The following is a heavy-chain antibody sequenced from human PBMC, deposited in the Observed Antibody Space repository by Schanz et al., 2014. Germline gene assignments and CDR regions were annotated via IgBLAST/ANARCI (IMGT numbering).Heavy chain of an antibody. D-gene: IGHD3-10*01. CDR1: GFSVGNKY. V-gene: IGHV3-66*01. J-gene: IGHJ4*02. CDR2: IYIGGNT. CDR3: VSSGSYSSYAF. Sequence: EVQLVESGGGLVQPGGSLRLSCAASGFSVGNKYMNWVRQAPGKGLEWVSFIYIGGNTYYAGSVKGRFTISRDNSKNTVYIQMNSLRAEDTAVYHCVSSGSYSSYAFWGQGTLVTVSS.